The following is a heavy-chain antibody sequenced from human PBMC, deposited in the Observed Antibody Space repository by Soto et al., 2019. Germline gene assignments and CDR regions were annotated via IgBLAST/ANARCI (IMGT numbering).Heavy chain of an antibody. CDR3: ARVGDYIWGSYRSVRPFDI. J-gene: IGHJ3*02. CDR2: IYYSGST. Sequence: SEPLSLTCTVSGGSIISYSWRWIRQPPGKGLEWIGYIYYSGSTNYSPSLKSRVTISVDTSKNQFSLKLSSVTAADTAVYYCARVGDYIWGSYRSVRPFDIWGQGTTVPVSS. V-gene: IGHV4-59*01. D-gene: IGHD3-16*02. CDR1: GGSIISYS.